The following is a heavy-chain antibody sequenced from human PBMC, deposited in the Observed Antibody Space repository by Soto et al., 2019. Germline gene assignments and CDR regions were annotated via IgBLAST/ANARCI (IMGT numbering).Heavy chain of an antibody. CDR3: ARDEVRGLIIPYNWFDP. V-gene: IGHV3-30-3*01. CDR2: ISYDGSNK. J-gene: IGHJ5*02. D-gene: IGHD3-10*01. Sequence: VAVISYDGSNKYYADSVKGRFTISRDNSKNTLYLQMNSLRSEDTAVYYCARDEVRGLIIPYNWFDPWGQGTLVTVSS.